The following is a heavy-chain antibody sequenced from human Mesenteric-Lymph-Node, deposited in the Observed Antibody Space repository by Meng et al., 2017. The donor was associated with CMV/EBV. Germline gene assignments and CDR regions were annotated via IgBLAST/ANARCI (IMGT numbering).Heavy chain of an antibody. D-gene: IGHD3/OR15-3a*01. CDR3: ARGQDFWTGYSYF. J-gene: IGHJ4*02. CDR2: VNPNSGGT. V-gene: IGHV1-2*02. CDR1: GYTFTDHY. Sequence: ASGYTFTDHYMYWVRQAPGQGLEWMGWVNPNSGGTKFAQKFQGRVTMTTDTSNSTAYLELSRLTSDDTAVYYCARGQDFWTGYSYFWGQGTLVTVSS.